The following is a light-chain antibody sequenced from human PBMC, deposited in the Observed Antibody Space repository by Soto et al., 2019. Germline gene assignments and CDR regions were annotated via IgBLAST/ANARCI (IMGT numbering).Light chain of an antibody. V-gene: IGKV3-15*01. CDR2: DAS. CDR1: QSVRNSL. Sequence: EIVLTQSPGTLSLSPGERATLSCRASQSVRNSLLAWYQQKPGQPPRLLIYDASTRDTGIPARFSGSGSGTEFTLTISSLQSEDFAVYHCQQYNKWPPTFGQGTKVDI. J-gene: IGKJ1*01. CDR3: QQYNKWPPT.